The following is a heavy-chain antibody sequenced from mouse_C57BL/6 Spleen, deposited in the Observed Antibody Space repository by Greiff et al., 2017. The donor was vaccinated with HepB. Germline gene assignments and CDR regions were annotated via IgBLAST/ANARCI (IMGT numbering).Heavy chain of an antibody. Sequence: VQLQQPGAELVKPGASVKLSCKASGYTFTSYWMHWVKQRPGQGLEWIGMIHPNSGSTNYNEKFKSKATLTVDKSSSTAYMQLSSLTSEDSAVYYCARELYYDYDGGFAYWGQGTLVTVSA. D-gene: IGHD2-4*01. CDR1: GYTFTSYW. CDR2: IHPNSGST. J-gene: IGHJ3*01. CDR3: ARELYYDYDGGFAY. V-gene: IGHV1-64*01.